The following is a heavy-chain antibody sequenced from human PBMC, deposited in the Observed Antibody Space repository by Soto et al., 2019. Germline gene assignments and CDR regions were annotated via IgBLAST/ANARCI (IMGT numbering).Heavy chain of an antibody. D-gene: IGHD3-9*01. CDR3: ARELDILTGYVIGY. CDR1: GFTFSSYA. J-gene: IGHJ4*02. Sequence: GGSLRLSCAASGFTFSSYAMHWVRQAPGKGLEWVAVISYDGSNKYYADSVKGRFTISRDNSKNTLYLQMNSLRAEDTAVYYCARELDILTGYVIGYWGQGTLVTVSS. CDR2: ISYDGSNK. V-gene: IGHV3-30*04.